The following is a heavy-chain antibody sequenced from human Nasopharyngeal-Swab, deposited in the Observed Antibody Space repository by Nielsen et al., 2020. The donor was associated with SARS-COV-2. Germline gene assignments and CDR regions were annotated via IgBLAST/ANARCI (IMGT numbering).Heavy chain of an antibody. V-gene: IGHV1-69*06. J-gene: IGHJ6*03. Sequence: WVRQAPGQGLEWMGGIIPIFGTANYAQKFQGRVTITADKSTSTAYMELSSLRSEDTAVYYCAREGRGSGYYYYMDVWGKGITVTVSS. D-gene: IGHD3-10*01. CDR2: IIPIFGTA. CDR3: AREGRGSGYYYYMDV.